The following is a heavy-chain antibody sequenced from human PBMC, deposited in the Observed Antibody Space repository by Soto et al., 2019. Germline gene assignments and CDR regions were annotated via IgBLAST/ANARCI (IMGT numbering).Heavy chain of an antibody. D-gene: IGHD6-6*01. CDR2: IKEDGSKK. CDR3: VRELGTARVGFYYGLDG. Sequence: AGSIRLSCVASGLTFGEYWMSWVRQAPGNGLEWVANIKEDGSKKYHVDSVEGRFSISRDNAKNSLYLQMYGLRAEDRAVYYCVRELGTARVGFYYGLDGWGQGTTVTVSS. V-gene: IGHV3-7*01. J-gene: IGHJ6*02. CDR1: GLTFGEYW.